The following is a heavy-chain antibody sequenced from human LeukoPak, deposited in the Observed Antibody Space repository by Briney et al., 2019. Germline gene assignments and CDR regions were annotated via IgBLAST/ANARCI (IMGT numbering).Heavy chain of an antibody. D-gene: IGHD3-22*01. Sequence: GGSLRLSCAASGFTFSSYWMSWVRQAPGKGLEWVANIKQDGSEKYYVDSVKVRFTISRDNAKNSLYLQMNSLRAEDTAVYYCAGGGYDSSGYRDYWGQGTLVTVSS. CDR2: IKQDGSEK. CDR3: AGGGYDSSGYRDY. CDR1: GFTFSSYW. V-gene: IGHV3-7*04. J-gene: IGHJ4*02.